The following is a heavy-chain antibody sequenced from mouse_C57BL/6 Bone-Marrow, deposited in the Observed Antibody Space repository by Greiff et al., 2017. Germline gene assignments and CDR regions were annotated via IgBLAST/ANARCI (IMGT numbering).Heavy chain of an antibody. Sequence: ESGPGLVKPSQSLSLTCSVTGYSITSGYYWNWIRQFPGNKLEWMGYISYDGSNNYNPSLKNRISITRDTSKNQFFLKLNSVTTEDTATYDCARLWLRRWWYFDVWGTGTTVTVSS. CDR3: ARLWLRRWWYFDV. V-gene: IGHV3-6*01. J-gene: IGHJ1*03. CDR2: ISYDGSN. CDR1: GYSITSGYY. D-gene: IGHD2-2*01.